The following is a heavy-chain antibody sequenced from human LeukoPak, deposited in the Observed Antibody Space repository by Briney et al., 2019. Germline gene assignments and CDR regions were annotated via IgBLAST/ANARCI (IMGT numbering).Heavy chain of an antibody. CDR3: AKIVDTAMVPFDY. CDR2: IKQDGSEK. J-gene: IGHJ4*02. Sequence: GGSLRLSCAASGFTFSGYWMSWVRQAPGKGLEWVANIKQDGSEKYYVDSVKGRFTISRDNAENSLYLQMNSLTAEDTAVYYCAKIVDTAMVPFDYWGQGTLVTVSS. D-gene: IGHD5-18*01. V-gene: IGHV3-7*01. CDR1: GFTFSGYW.